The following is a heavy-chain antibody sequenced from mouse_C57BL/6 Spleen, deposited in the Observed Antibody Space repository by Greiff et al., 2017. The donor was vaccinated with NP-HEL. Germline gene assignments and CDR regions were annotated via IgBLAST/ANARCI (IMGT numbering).Heavy chain of an antibody. V-gene: IGHV5-17*01. CDR3: ARDGKLRIYFDY. J-gene: IGHJ2*01. Sequence: EVKLVESGGGLVKPGGSLKLSCAASGFTFSDYGMHWVRQAPEKGLEWVAYISSGSSTIYYADTVKGRLTISRDNAKNTLFLQMTSLRSEDTAMYYCARDGKLRIYFDYWGQGTTLTVSS. CDR1: GFTFSDYG. CDR2: ISSGSSTI. D-gene: IGHD4-1*01.